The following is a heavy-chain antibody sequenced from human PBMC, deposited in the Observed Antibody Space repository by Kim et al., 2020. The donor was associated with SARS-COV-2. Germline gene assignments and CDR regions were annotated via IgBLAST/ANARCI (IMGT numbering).Heavy chain of an antibody. Sequence: SETLSLTCTVSGGSISDYYWNWIRQPPGKGLEWIGFVHYDGTTSYNPSLKSRVTILLDKSKNHFSLNLNSVTAADTADYYCARVTDSGGTRLFDPWGQGTLVTVSS. CDR1: GGSISDYY. CDR3: ARVTDSGGTRLFDP. V-gene: IGHV4-59*13. CDR2: VHYDGTT. J-gene: IGHJ5*02. D-gene: IGHD2-15*01.